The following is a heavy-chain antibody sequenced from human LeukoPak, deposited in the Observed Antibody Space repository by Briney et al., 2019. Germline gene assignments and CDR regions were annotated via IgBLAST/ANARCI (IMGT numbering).Heavy chain of an antibody. CDR2: MNPNSGNT. CDR1: GYTFTSYD. V-gene: IGHV1-8*03. D-gene: IGHD5-18*01. Sequence: VASVKVSCKASGYTFTSYDINWVRQATGQGLEWMGWMNPNSGNTGYAQKFQGRVTITRNTSISTAYMELSSLRSEDTAVYYCARLDGGYSYGHPFYMDVWGKGTTVTISS. J-gene: IGHJ6*03. CDR3: ARLDGGYSYGHPFYMDV.